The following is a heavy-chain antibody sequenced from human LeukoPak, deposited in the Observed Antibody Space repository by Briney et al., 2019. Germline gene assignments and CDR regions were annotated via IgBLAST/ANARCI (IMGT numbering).Heavy chain of an antibody. J-gene: IGHJ5*02. CDR1: GGSISSYY. Sequence: SETLSLTCTVSGGSISSYYWSWIRQPPGKGLEWIGYVYYSGSTNYNPSLKSRATISVDTSKNQFSLRLSSVTAADTAVYYCARLSGYCGGGSCPHWFDPWGQGTLVTVSS. D-gene: IGHD2-15*01. CDR2: VYYSGST. CDR3: ARLSGYCGGGSCPHWFDP. V-gene: IGHV4-59*08.